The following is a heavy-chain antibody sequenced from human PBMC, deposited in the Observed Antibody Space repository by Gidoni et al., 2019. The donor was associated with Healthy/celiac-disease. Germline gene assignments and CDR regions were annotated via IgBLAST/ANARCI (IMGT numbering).Heavy chain of an antibody. CDR1: GGSISSSSYY. V-gene: IGHV4-39*01. CDR3: ASLYSSTVFDY. CDR2: IYYSGST. D-gene: IGHD6-13*01. Sequence: QLQLQESGPGLVKPSETLSLTCTVSGGSISSSSYYWGWIRQPPGKGLEWIGSIYYSGSTYYNPSLKSRVTISVDTSKNQFSLKLSSVTAADTAVYYCASLYSSTVFDYWGQGTLVTVSS. J-gene: IGHJ4*02.